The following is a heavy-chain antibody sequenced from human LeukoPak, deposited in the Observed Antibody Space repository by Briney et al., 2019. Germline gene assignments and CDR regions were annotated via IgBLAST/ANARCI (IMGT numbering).Heavy chain of an antibody. CDR3: ARRPTRRYSSSWSDRRKNWFDP. V-gene: IGHV3-66*04. D-gene: IGHD6-13*01. Sequence: PGGSLRLSCAASGFTVSSNYMSWVRQAPGKGLEWVSVIYSGGSTYYADSVKGRFTISRDNSKNTLYLQMNSLRAEDTAVYYCARRPTRRYSSSWSDRRKNWFDPWGQGTLVTVSS. CDR1: GFTVSSNY. CDR2: IYSGGST. J-gene: IGHJ5*02.